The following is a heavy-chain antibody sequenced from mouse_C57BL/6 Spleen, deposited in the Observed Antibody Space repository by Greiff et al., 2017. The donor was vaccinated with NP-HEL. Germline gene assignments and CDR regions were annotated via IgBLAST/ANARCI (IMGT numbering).Heavy chain of an antibody. Sequence: EVKVVESGGGLVKPGGSLKLSCAASGFTFSSYAMSWVRQTPEKRLEWVATISDGGSYTYYPDNVKGRFTISRDNAKNNLYLQMSHLKSEETAMYYCAREGTPLRAMDYWGQGTSVTVSS. CDR2: ISDGGSYT. J-gene: IGHJ4*01. V-gene: IGHV5-4*01. CDR3: AREGTPLRAMDY. D-gene: IGHD1-1*01. CDR1: GFTFSSYA.